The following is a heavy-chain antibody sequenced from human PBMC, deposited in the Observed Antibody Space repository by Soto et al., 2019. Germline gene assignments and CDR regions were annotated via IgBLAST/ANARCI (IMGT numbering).Heavy chain of an antibody. J-gene: IGHJ4*02. CDR1: GFTFSSYG. CDR2: ISNGGTDT. V-gene: IGHV3-23*01. CDR3: AKEMGAATPFDY. Sequence: EVQLLESGGGLVQPGGSLRLSCAASGFTFSSYGMGWVRQAPGKGLEFVSAISNGGTDTYYADSVKGRFTISRDNSKNTLDLQMNSLRAEDTAVYYCAKEMGAATPFDYWGQGTLVTVSS. D-gene: IGHD1-26*01.